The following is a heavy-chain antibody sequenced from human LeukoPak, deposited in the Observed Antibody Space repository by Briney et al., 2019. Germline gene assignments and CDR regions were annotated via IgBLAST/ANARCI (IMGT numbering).Heavy chain of an antibody. V-gene: IGHV4-61*02. CDR1: AGSLSSDSYY. CDR2: VYPSGTT. D-gene: IGHD3-10*01. CDR3: ARRSDGSGGDY. J-gene: IGHJ4*02. Sequence: SQTLPLTCTVSAGSLSSDSYYLSWIRQPAGKGLEWIGRVYPSGTTDYNPSLKSRVTMSADTSKNQFSLKLTSVTAADTAVYYCARRSDGSGGDYWGQGTLVTVPS.